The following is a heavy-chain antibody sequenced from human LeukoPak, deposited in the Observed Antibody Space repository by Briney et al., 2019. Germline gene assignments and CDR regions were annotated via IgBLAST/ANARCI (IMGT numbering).Heavy chain of an antibody. D-gene: IGHD6-13*01. CDR3: ARGSYRAAGTGY. CDR1: GDSISSGNY. V-gene: IGHV4-38-2*02. J-gene: IGHJ4*02. Sequence: SETLSLTCTVSGDSISSGNYWSWIRQPPGKGLEWIGEINHSGSTNYNPSLKSRVTISVDTSKNQFSLKLSSVTAADTAVYYCARGSYRAAGTGYWGQGTLVTVSS. CDR2: INHSGST.